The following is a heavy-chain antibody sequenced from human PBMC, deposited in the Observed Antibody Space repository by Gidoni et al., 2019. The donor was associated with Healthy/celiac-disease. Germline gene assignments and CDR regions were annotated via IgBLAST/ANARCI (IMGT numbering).Heavy chain of an antibody. Sequence: PGKGLEWIGEINHSGSTNYNPSLKSRVTISVDTSKNQFSLKLSSVTAADTAVYYCARGQGWLRWINWFDPWGQGTLVTVSS. J-gene: IGHJ5*02. CDR3: ARGQGWLRWINWFDP. CDR2: INHSGST. V-gene: IGHV4-34*01. D-gene: IGHD5-12*01.